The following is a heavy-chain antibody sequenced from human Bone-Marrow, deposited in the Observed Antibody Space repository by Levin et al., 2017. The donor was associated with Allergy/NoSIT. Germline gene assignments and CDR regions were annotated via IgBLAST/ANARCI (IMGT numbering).Heavy chain of an antibody. CDR1: GFSVSSSD. V-gene: IGHV3-66*02. CDR2: VYSGGET. CDR3: TRDISGGLYYYYMDV. Sequence: GESLKISCLASGFSVSSSDMSWVRRAPGKGLEWVSVVYSGGETAYADSVKGRFIISRDKTKNTLYLQMDSLRTEDSAVYHCTRDISGGLYYYYMDVWGKGTTVTVSS. D-gene: IGHD3-10*01. J-gene: IGHJ6*03.